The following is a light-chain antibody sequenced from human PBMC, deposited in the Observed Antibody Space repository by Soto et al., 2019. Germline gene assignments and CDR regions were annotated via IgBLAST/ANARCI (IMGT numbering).Light chain of an antibody. Sequence: EIVMTQSPAALSVSPGERVTLSCRASQRVSRDLAWYQQKPGQAPRLLIYDTSTRATVLPARFSGSGSGTEFTLTISDLQSEDFAVYYCQQYNQWPPLTFGGGTKVDIK. V-gene: IGKV3D-15*01. CDR2: DTS. J-gene: IGKJ4*01. CDR1: QRVSRD. CDR3: QQYNQWPPLT.